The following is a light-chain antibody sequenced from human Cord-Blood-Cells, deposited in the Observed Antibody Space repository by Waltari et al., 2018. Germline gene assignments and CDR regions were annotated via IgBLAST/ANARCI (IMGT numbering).Light chain of an antibody. V-gene: IGLV3-25*02. CDR3: QSADSRGTVV. Sequence: SYELTQPPSVSVSPGQTARITCSGDALPKQYAYWYQQKPGQAPVLVIDKDSERPSGIPERFSGSSSWTTGTLTISGVQAEDESHYYCQSADSRGTVVFGGGTKLSVL. CDR2: KDS. CDR1: ALPKQY. J-gene: IGLJ2*01.